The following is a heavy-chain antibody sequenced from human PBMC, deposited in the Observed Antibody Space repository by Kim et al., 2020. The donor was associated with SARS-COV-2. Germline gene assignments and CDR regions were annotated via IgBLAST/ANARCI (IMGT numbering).Heavy chain of an antibody. J-gene: IGHJ6*02. D-gene: IGHD3-10*01. CDR1: GFTFRSCA. V-gene: IGHV3-30-3*01. CDR3: ARDTWSRLRGVTYSYYGMDV. Sequence: GGSLRLSCAASGFTFRSCAIHWVRQAPGKGLEWVAVISYDGRNKNYADSVKGRFTISRDNSKNTLYLQMNSLRGEDTALYYCARDTWSRLRGVTYSYYGMDVWGQGTTVTVSS. CDR2: ISYDGRNK.